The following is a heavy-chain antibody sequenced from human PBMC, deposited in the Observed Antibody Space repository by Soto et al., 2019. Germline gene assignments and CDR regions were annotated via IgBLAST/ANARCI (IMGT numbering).Heavy chain of an antibody. CDR2: IYYSGST. Sequence: SETLSLTCTVSGGSISSSSYYWGWIRQPPGKGLEWIGSIYYSGSTYYNPSLKSRVTISVDTSKNQFSLKLSSVTAADTAVYYCAREYYDFWSGPPIDYWGQGTLVTVSS. D-gene: IGHD3-3*01. CDR1: GGSISSSSYY. J-gene: IGHJ4*02. CDR3: AREYYDFWSGPPIDY. V-gene: IGHV4-39*02.